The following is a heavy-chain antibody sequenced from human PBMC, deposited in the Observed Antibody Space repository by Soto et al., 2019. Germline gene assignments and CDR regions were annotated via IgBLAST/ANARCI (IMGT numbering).Heavy chain of an antibody. CDR2: IKQDGSER. J-gene: IGHJ4*02. V-gene: IGHV3-7*01. CDR3: VRENYFDD. CDR1: GFTFRNYW. Sequence: EEQLVESGGGLVQPGGSLRLSCEGSGFTFRNYWMGWVRQAPGKRLEWVANIKQDGSERSYADSVKGRFSISRDNAKNSIYPEMSRLGADDTAVSYCVRENYFDDWGQGILSSSPQ.